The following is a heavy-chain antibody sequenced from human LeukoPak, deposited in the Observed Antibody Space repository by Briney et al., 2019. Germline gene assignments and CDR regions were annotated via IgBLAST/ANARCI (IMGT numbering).Heavy chain of an antibody. V-gene: IGHV3-20*04. J-gene: IGHJ5*02. D-gene: IGHD2-15*01. CDR2: INWNGGRT. CDR1: EFTVSSNY. CDR3: ARSFPAATFDP. Sequence: PGGSLRLSCAASEFTVSSNYMSWVRQAPGKGLEWVSGINWNGGRTDYADSVKGRFTISRDNAKNSLYLQMNSLRAEDTAVYYCARSFPAATFDPWGQGTLVTVSS.